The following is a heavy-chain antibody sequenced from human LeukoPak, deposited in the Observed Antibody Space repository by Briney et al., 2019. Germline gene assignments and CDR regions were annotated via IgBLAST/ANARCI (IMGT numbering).Heavy chain of an antibody. CDR3: ARGHSGYDHMDSDY. D-gene: IGHD5-12*01. J-gene: IGHJ4*02. CDR1: GGSISSYY. Sequence: SETLSLTCTVSGGSISSYYWSWVRQPPGKGLEWIGYIYYSGSTNYNPSLKRRVTISVDTSKNQFSLKLSSVTAADTAVYYCARGHSGYDHMDSDYWGQGTLVTVSS. CDR2: IYYSGST. V-gene: IGHV4-59*01.